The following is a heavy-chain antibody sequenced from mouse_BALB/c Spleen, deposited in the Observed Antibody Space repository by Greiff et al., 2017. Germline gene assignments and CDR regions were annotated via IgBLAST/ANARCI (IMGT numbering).Heavy chain of an antibody. V-gene: IGHV1-9*01. CDR3: ARGPYGKAMDY. CDR1: GYTFSSYW. D-gene: IGHD2-10*02. J-gene: IGHJ4*01. CDR2: ILPGSGST. Sequence: QVQLQQSGAELMKPGASVKISCKATGYTFSSYWIEWVKQRPGHGLEWIGEILPGSGSTNYNEKFKGKATFTADTSSNTAYMQLSSLTSEDSAVYYCARGPYGKAMDYWGQGTSVTVSS.